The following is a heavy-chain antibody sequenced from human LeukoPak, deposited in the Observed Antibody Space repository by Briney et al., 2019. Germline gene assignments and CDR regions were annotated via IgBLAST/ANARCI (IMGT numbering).Heavy chain of an antibody. J-gene: IGHJ4*02. V-gene: IGHV1-69*13. Sequence: SVKVSCKASGCTFSSYAISWVRQAPGQGLEWMGGIIPIFGTADYAQKFQGRVTITADESTSTAYMELNSLRSEDTAVYYCARDLFGSQNYFDYWGQGTLVTVSS. D-gene: IGHD3-10*01. CDR2: IIPIFGTA. CDR1: GCTFSSYA. CDR3: ARDLFGSQNYFDY.